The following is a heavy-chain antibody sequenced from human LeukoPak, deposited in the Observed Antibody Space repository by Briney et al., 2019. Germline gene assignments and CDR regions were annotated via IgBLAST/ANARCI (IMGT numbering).Heavy chain of an antibody. CDR3: ARGRFQHYYFLDV. CDR1: GATSNTYT. V-gene: IGHV1-69*05. J-gene: IGHJ6*03. Sequence: ASVKVSCKASGATSNTYTINWVRQAPGQGLEWMGGIIPNFGVPNYAQRFQGRVTIAMDDSTSTAYMSLSGLTAEDTAVYFCARGRFQHYYFLDVWDTGTTVIVSS. CDR2: IIPNFGVP. D-gene: IGHD3-3*01.